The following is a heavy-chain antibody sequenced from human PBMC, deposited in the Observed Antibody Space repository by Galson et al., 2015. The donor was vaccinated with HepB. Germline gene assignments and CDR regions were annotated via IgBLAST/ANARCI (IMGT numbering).Heavy chain of an antibody. D-gene: IGHD2-15*01. V-gene: IGHV1-69*01. Sequence: SCKASGGTFSSYAISWVRQAPGQGLEWMGGIIPIFGTANYAQKFQGRVTITADESTSTAYMELSSLRSEDTAVYYCARDPPYCSGSSCSYAFDIWGQGTMVTVSS. J-gene: IGHJ3*02. CDR2: IIPIFGTA. CDR1: GGTFSSYA. CDR3: ARDPPYCSGSSCSYAFDI.